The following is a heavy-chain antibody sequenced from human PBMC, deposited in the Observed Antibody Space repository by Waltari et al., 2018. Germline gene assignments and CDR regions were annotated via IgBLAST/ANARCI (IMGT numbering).Heavy chain of an antibody. V-gene: IGHV3-74*01. CDR1: GFTFTRYW. D-gene: IGHD6-13*01. Sequence: EVQLVESGGGLVQPGGSLRLSCAASGFTFTRYWMQWVRQVPGKGLMWVSLFNGDGSSISYSASVKGRFTIARDNAKNTLHLQMDSLRVKDTAVYYCARVNIAGLLARNYYGMDVWGQGTTVTVSS. CDR3: ARVNIAGLLARNYYGMDV. CDR2: FNGDGSSI. J-gene: IGHJ6*02.